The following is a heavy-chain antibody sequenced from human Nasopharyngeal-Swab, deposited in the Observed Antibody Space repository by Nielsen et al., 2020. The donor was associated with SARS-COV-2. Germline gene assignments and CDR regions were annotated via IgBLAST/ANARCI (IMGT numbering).Heavy chain of an antibody. V-gene: IGHV4-61*06. Sequence: REAPGKGLEWIGYIYYSGSTNYNPSLKSRVTISVDTSKNQFSLKLSSVTAADTAVYYCARARVLAVAGYYYYYMDVWGKGTTVTVSS. CDR3: ARARVLAVAGYYYYYMDV. CDR2: IYYSGST. D-gene: IGHD6-19*01. J-gene: IGHJ6*03.